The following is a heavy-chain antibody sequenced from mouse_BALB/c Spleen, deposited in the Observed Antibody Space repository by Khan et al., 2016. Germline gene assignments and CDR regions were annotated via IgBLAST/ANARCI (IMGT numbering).Heavy chain of an antibody. J-gene: IGHJ2*01. V-gene: IGHV11-2*02. CDR1: GFTFSDFW. CDR3: MRYNDY. Sequence: EVQLLETGGGLVQPGGSRGLSCEGSGFTFSDFWMSWVRQTPGKTLEWIGDINADGSAINYAPSIKDRFTIFRDTDKNTLYLQMNTLRSEDTATYGCMRYNDYWGQGTTLTVSS. CDR2: INADGSAI.